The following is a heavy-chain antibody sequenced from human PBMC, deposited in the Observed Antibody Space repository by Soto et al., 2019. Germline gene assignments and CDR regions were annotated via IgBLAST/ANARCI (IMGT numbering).Heavy chain of an antibody. CDR2: ITSSGGST. Sequence: GGSLRLSCAASGFTFSSYAMSWVRQAPGKGLEWVSSITSSGGSTYSADSVKGRFTISRDNSKDTLYLQMSSLRAEDTALYYCAKASSWYPYFDCWGQGTLVIVSS. J-gene: IGHJ4*02. D-gene: IGHD6-13*01. V-gene: IGHV3-23*01. CDR1: GFTFSSYA. CDR3: AKASSWYPYFDC.